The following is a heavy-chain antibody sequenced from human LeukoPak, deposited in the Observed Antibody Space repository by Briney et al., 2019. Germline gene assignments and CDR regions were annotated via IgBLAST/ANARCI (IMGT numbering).Heavy chain of an antibody. V-gene: IGHV3-48*03. D-gene: IGHD3-10*01. CDR3: ARDGTLWLGELSPYYGMDV. CDR1: GFTFGSYE. Sequence: PGGSLRLSCAASGFTFGSYEMNWVRQAPGKGLERVSCISSSGSTIYYADSVKGRFTISRDNAKNSLYLQMNSLRAEDTAVYYCARDGTLWLGELSPYYGMDVWGQGTTVTVSS. CDR2: ISSSGSTI. J-gene: IGHJ6*02.